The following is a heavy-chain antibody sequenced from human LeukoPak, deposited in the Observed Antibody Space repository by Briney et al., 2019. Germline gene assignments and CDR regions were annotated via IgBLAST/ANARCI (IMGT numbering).Heavy chain of an antibody. D-gene: IGHD2-2*01. CDR1: GYTFTGYD. J-gene: IGHJ5*02. V-gene: IGHV1-8*01. CDR3: ARGRIRVAAAASLRGWFDP. CDR2: MNPNSGNT. Sequence: GASVKVSCKASGYTFTGYDINWVRQATGQGLEWMGWMNPNSGNTGYAQKFQGRVTMTRNTSISTAYMELSSLRSEDTAVYYCARGRIRVAAAASLRGWFDPWGRGTLVTVSS.